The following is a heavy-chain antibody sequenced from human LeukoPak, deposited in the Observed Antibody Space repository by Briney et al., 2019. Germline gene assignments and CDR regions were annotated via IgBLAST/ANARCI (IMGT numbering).Heavy chain of an antibody. CDR3: ARSSGWHLLLLDY. V-gene: IGHV4-61*02. Sequence: SETLSLTCTVSGGSASVGSYYWSWIRQPAGKGLEWIGRYYNTGTTNYNPSFESRVTISVDTSKNQFSLKLNSVTAADTAVYYCARSSGWHLLLLDYWGQGTTVTVSS. CDR2: YYNTGTT. D-gene: IGHD6-25*01. CDR1: GGSASVGSYY. J-gene: IGHJ3*01.